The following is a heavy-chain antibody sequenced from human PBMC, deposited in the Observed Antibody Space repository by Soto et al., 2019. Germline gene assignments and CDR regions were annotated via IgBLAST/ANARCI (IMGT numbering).Heavy chain of an antibody. Sequence: EVDLVESGGGLVQPGVSLRLSCGASGITFSSYWMSWVRQAPGKGLAWVANIRPDGSKQHYVESVKGRFTISRHDAKNSLYLQMTSLRVEDTAVYYGGRDWDVWGRGPTVTVAS. J-gene: IGHJ6*04. CDR1: GITFSSYW. CDR2: IRPDGSKQ. CDR3: GRDWDV. V-gene: IGHV3-7*01.